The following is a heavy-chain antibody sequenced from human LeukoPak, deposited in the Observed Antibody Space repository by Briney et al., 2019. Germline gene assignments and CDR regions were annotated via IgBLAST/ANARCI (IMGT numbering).Heavy chain of an antibody. CDR2: MSSNGGTT. CDR3: ARVGDVGPFDY. J-gene: IGHJ4*02. D-gene: IGHD1-26*01. V-gene: IGHV3-64*01. Sequence: GGSLRLSCAASGFTVSSNYMSWVRQAPGKGLEYVSAMSSNGGTTDYANSVKGRFTISRDNSKNTLYLQMGSLRAEDMAVYYCARVGDVGPFDYWGQGTLVTVSS. CDR1: GFTVSSNY.